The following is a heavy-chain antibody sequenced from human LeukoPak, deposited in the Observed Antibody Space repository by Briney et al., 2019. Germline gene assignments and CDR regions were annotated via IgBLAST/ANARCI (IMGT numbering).Heavy chain of an antibody. D-gene: IGHD3-22*01. CDR2: IYNSGST. CDR1: GDSIISYY. V-gene: IGHV4-59*08. CDR3: ARSGGYYESSGYDDVVF. J-gene: IGHJ4*02. Sequence: SETLSLTCTVSGDSIISYYRSWIRQPPGMGLEWIGYIYNSGSTNYNPSLKSRVTISVGTSKNQFSQKLRTVTAADTAVYYCARSGGYYESSGYDDVVFWGQGTLVTVSS.